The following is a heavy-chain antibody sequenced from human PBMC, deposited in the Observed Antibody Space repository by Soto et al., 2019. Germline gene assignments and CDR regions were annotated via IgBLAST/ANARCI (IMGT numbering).Heavy chain of an antibody. CDR1: GFTVISNY. D-gene: IGHD3-9*01. V-gene: IGHV3-53*01. CDR3: ASSNVLRYFDPPGY. Sequence: PGGSLRLSCAASGFTVISNYMSWVRQAPGKGLEWVSVIYSGGSTYYADSVKGRFTISRDNSKNTLYLQMNSLRAEDTAVYYCASSNVLRYFDPPGYWGQGTLVTVSS. J-gene: IGHJ4*02. CDR2: IYSGGST.